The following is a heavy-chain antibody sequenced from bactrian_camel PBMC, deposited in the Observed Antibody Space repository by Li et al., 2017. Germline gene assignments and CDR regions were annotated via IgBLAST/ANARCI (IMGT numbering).Heavy chain of an antibody. CDR2: IVSGAGVT. J-gene: IGHJ4*01. Sequence: VQLVESGEDLVQPGGSLKLSCAASGDIVTYGCMGWFRQAPGKEREGLATIVSGAGVTGYADSVKGRFTISRDNAKNTVSLQMSSLKPEDTAVHYCVHIDLVVAGTDNNYWGQGTQVTVS. V-gene: IGHV3S40*01. D-gene: IGHD2*01. CDR1: GDIVTYGC. CDR3: VHIDLVVAGTDNNY.